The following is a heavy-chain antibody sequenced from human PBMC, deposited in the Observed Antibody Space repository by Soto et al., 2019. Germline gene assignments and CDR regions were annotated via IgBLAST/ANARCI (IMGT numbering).Heavy chain of an antibody. Sequence: GGSLRLSCAASGFTFSSCAMHWVRQAPGKGLEWVSYISSSSSTIYYADSVKGRFTISRDNAKNSLYLQMNSLRDEDTAVYYCASEYYYDSSGYSFDDWGQGTRVTVSS. CDR3: ASEYYYDSSGYSFDD. J-gene: IGHJ4*02. CDR2: ISSSSSTI. CDR1: GFTFSSCA. V-gene: IGHV3-48*02. D-gene: IGHD3-22*01.